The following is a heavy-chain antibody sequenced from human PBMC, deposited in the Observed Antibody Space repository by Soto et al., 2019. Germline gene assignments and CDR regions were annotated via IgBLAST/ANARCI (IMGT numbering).Heavy chain of an antibody. J-gene: IGHJ6*02. CDR1: GFTFSSYA. CDR2: ISYDGSNK. V-gene: IGHV3-30-3*01. D-gene: IGHD2-2*01. CDR3: AREGDIVVVPAAMDYDHRYYYYYGMDV. Sequence: AGGSLRLSCAASGFTFSSYAMHWVRQAPGKGLEWVAVISYDGSNKYYADSVKGRFTISRDNSKNTLYLQMNSLRAEDTAVYYCAREGDIVVVPAAMDYDHRYYYYYGMDVWGQGTTVTVPS.